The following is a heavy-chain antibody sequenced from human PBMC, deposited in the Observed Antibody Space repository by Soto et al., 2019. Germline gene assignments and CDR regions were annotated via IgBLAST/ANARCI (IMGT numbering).Heavy chain of an antibody. CDR3: ARDQDIVVVPAANWFDP. D-gene: IGHD2-2*01. J-gene: IGHJ5*02. CDR1: GYTFTSYG. Sequence: QVQLVQSGAEVKKPGASVKVSCKASGYTFTSYGISWVRQAPGQGLEWMGWLSAYNGNTNYAQKLQGRVTMTTDTSTSTAYMELRSLRSDDTAVYYCARDQDIVVVPAANWFDPWGQGTLVTVSS. CDR2: LSAYNGNT. V-gene: IGHV1-18*01.